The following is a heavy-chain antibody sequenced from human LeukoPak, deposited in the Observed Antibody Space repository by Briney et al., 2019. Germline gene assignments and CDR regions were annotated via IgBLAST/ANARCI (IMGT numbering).Heavy chain of an antibody. D-gene: IGHD6-19*01. V-gene: IGHV4-4*07. CDR2: IYISGST. CDR3: ARGRRSGWSGWYYGMDV. Sequence: SETLSLTCTVSGASINSHYWSWIRQPAGKGLEWIGRIYISGSTNYNSSLQSRVTISVDTSKNQFSLKLSSVTAADTAVYYCARGRRSGWSGWYYGMDVWGQGTTVTVSS. CDR1: GASINSHY. J-gene: IGHJ6*02.